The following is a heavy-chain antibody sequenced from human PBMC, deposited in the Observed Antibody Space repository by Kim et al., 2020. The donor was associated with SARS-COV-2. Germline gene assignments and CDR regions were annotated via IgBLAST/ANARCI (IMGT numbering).Heavy chain of an antibody. CDR3: ARGLQPPIFWFNWFDP. D-gene: IGHD3-9*01. CDR2: INYTGST. CDR1: GGSISSTTYY. Sequence: SETLSLTCTVSGGSISSTTYYWGWIRQPPGKGLEWIGSINYTGSTYFNPSLKSRVTTSVDTSKNQFSLKLNSVTAADTAVYYCARGLQPPIFWFNWFDPWGQGTLVTVSS. V-gene: IGHV4-39*01. J-gene: IGHJ5*02.